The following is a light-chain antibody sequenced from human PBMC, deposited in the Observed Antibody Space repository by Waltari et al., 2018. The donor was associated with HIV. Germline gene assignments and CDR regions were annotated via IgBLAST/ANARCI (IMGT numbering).Light chain of an antibody. CDR2: DAT. CDR1: QSVTNSNH. Sequence: EIVLTQSPGTLSLSPGERATLSCRASQSVTNSNHLAWYQQKPGQAPRLLIYDATSRVTGIPDRFSGSGSGTDFTLTISRLEAEDFAVYHCQQYGNSHPISFGGGTKVEIK. CDR3: QQYGNSHPIS. V-gene: IGKV3-20*01. J-gene: IGKJ4*01.